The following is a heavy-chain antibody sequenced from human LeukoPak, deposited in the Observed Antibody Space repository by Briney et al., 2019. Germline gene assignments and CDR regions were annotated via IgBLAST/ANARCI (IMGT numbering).Heavy chain of an antibody. J-gene: IGHJ4*02. CDR1: GGSVSSGSNY. D-gene: IGHD3-16*02. CDR2: IYYSGST. Sequence: PSETLSLTCTVSGGSVSSGSNYWSWIRQPPGKGLEWIGYIYYSGSTNYNPSLKSRVTISIDTSKNQFSLKLSSVTAADTAVYYCARSMITFGGVIVPGDYWGQGTLVTVSS. CDR3: ARSMITFGGVIVPGDY. V-gene: IGHV4-61*01.